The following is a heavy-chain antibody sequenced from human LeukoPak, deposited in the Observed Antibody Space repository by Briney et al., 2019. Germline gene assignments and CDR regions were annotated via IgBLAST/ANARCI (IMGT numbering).Heavy chain of an antibody. V-gene: IGHV3-23*01. J-gene: IGHJ6*02. D-gene: IGHD2-15*01. CDR3: AKNLYCGGGSCYPSALGMDV. Sequence: AGGSLRLSCAASGFTFSAYGMHWVRQAPGKGLEWVSSISGSGNRTYYADSVKGRFTISRDNSKNTLFLQMNSLRAEDTAVYYCAKNLYCGGGSCYPSALGMDVWGQGTKVTVSS. CDR1: GFTFSAYG. CDR2: ISGSGNRT.